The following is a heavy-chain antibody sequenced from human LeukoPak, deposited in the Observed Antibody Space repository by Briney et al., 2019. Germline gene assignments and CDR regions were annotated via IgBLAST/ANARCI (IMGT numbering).Heavy chain of an antibody. V-gene: IGHV4-39*07. J-gene: IGHJ1*01. CDR2: IYYSGST. Sequence: SETLSLTCTVSGGSISSSSYYWGWIRQPPGKGLEWIGSIYYSGSTNYNPSLKSRVTISVDTSKNQFSLKLSSVTAADTAVYYCAASPLGYCSGGSCLLVHWGQGTLVTVSS. CDR1: GGSISSSSYY. D-gene: IGHD2-15*01. CDR3: AASPLGYCSGGSCLLVH.